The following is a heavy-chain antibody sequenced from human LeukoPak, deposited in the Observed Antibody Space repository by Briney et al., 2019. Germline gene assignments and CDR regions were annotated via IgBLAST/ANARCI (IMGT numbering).Heavy chain of an antibody. Sequence: PGGSLRLSCAASGFTFSNYWMHWVRHAPGKGLVWVSRINSDGINTSYADSVKGRFTISRDNAKNTLNLQMNSLRAKDTAVYYCARDLGQYYDTSDNWFDPWGQGTLVTVSS. V-gene: IGHV3-74*01. J-gene: IGHJ5*02. CDR3: ARDLGQYYDTSDNWFDP. D-gene: IGHD3-22*01. CDR1: GFTFSNYW. CDR2: INSDGINT.